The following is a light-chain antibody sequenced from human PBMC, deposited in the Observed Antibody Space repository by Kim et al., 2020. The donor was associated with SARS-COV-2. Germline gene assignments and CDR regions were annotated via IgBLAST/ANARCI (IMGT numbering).Light chain of an antibody. Sequence: DIQMTQSPSTLSASVGERVTITCRASQSISSWLAWYQQKPGEAPKLLIYDASSLESGVPSRFSGSGSGTGFTFTISSLQPDDFATYYCQQYNGYPWTFGQGTKVDIK. V-gene: IGKV1-5*01. CDR2: DAS. CDR3: QQYNGYPWT. CDR1: QSISSW. J-gene: IGKJ1*01.